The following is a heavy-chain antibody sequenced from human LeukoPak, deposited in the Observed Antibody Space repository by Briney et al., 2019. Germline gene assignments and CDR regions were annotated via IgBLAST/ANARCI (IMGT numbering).Heavy chain of an antibody. CDR1: GFTFSSNT. CDR2: ISSSSSTK. Sequence: PGGSLRLSCEASGFTFSSNTMNWVRQAPGKGLEWVSYISSSSSTKYYADSVKGRFTIFRDNAKNSVYLQMNSLRDGDTAVYYCARGKTNMAYFDYWGQGALVTVSS. J-gene: IGHJ4*02. V-gene: IGHV3-48*02. CDR3: ARGKTNMAYFDY. D-gene: IGHD5-24*01.